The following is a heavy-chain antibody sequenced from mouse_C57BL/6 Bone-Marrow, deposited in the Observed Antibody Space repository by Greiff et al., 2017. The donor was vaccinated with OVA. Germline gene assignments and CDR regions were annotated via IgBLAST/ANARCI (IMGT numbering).Heavy chain of an antibody. J-gene: IGHJ4*01. CDR2: ISNGGGST. V-gene: IGHV5-12*01. Sequence: EVQLVESGGGLVQPGGSLKLSCAASGFTFSDYYMYWVRQTPEKRLEWVAYISNGGGSTYYPDTVKGRFTISRDNAKNTLYLQMSRLTSEDTAMYYCARSGRYYYGSSSYAMDYWGQGTSVTVSS. CDR3: ARSGRYYYGSSSYAMDY. D-gene: IGHD1-1*01. CDR1: GFTFSDYY.